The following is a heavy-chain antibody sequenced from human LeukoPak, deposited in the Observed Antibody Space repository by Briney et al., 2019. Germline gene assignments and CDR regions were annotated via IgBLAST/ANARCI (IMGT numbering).Heavy chain of an antibody. CDR3: ARCCSSTSCYNRGAINY. D-gene: IGHD2-2*02. J-gene: IGHJ4*02. Sequence: SETLSLTCAVYGGSFSDYYWTWIRQPPRKGLEWIGEIHHSGSTNYNPSLKSRVTISVDTSKNQFSLRLNSVTAADTAVYYCARCCSSTSCYNRGAINYWGQGTLVTVSS. CDR1: GGSFSDYY. V-gene: IGHV4-34*01. CDR2: IHHSGST.